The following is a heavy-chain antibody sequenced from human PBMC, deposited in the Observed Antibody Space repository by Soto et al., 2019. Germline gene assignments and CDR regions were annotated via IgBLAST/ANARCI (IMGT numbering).Heavy chain of an antibody. J-gene: IGHJ6*02. D-gene: IGHD3-3*01. CDR3: ARGYDFWSGSAYGMDV. CDR1: GGSISSGDYY. Sequence: SETLSLTCTVSGGSISSGDYYWSWIRQPPGKGLEWIGYMSYSGSTYYNPSLKSRVTISVDTSKNQFSLKLGSVTAADTAVYYCARGYDFWSGSAYGMDVWGQGTTVT. CDR2: MSYSGST. V-gene: IGHV4-30-4*01.